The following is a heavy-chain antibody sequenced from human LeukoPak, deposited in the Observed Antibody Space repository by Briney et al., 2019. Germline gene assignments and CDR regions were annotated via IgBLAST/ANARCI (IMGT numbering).Heavy chain of an antibody. D-gene: IGHD1-26*01. J-gene: IGHJ4*02. V-gene: IGHV6-1*01. CDR1: GDSVSSNSAV. Sequence: SQTLSLTCAISGDSVSSNSAVWNWIRQSPSRGLEWLGRTYYRSKWYNDYAVSVQSRITITPDTSKNQFSLQLNSVTPEDAALYYCARVLNSGSYSYFDYWGQGTPVTVSS. CDR2: TYYRSKWYN. CDR3: ARVLNSGSYSYFDY.